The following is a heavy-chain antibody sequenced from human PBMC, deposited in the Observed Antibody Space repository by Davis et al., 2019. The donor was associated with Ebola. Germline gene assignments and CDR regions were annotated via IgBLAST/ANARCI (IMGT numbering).Heavy chain of an antibody. J-gene: IGHJ5*02. Sequence: GESLKISCAASGFTFSSYAMSWVRQAPGKGLEWVSAISGSGGSTYYADSVKGRFTISRDNAKNSLYLQMNSLRAEDTAVYYCARLDDGIVGVFNWFDPWGQGTLVTVSS. CDR3: ARLDDGIVGVFNWFDP. D-gene: IGHD1-26*01. CDR1: GFTFSSYA. CDR2: ISGSGGST. V-gene: IGHV3-23*01.